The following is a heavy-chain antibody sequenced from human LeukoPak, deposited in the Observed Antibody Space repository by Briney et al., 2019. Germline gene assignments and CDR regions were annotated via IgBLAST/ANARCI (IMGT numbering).Heavy chain of an antibody. CDR1: GGSFSGYY. D-gene: IGHD3-3*01. J-gene: IGHJ4*02. CDR2: INHSGST. CDR3: ARGSARFDY. V-gene: IGHV4-34*01. Sequence: SETLSLTCAVYGGSFSGYYWSWIRQPPGKGLEWIGEINHSGSTNYNPSLKSRVAISVDTSKNQFSLKLSSATAADTAVYYCARGSARFDYWGQGTLVTVSS.